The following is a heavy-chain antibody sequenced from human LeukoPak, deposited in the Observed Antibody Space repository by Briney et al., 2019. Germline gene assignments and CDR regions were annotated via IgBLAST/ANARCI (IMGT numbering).Heavy chain of an antibody. CDR1: GFTFSSYA. J-gene: IGHJ5*02. CDR2: ISYDGSNK. D-gene: IGHD6-19*01. Sequence: PGRSLRLSCAACGFTFSSYAMRWVRQAPGKGLEGVAVISYDGSNKYYADSGKGRFTIYRENAKNTLYLQMNSLRAEDTAVYYCARDLAVAADDWFDPWGQGTLVTVSS. V-gene: IGHV3-30*04. CDR3: ARDLAVAADDWFDP.